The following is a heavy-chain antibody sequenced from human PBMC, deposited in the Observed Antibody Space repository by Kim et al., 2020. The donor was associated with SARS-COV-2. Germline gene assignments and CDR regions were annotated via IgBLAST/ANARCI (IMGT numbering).Heavy chain of an antibody. J-gene: IGHJ5*02. V-gene: IGHV1-18*01. CDR3: ARGHDFWSGQGFDP. D-gene: IGHD3-3*01. Sequence: AQKLQGRVTRTTDTSTSTAYMELRSLRSDDTAVYYCARGHDFWSGQGFDPWGQGTLVTVSS.